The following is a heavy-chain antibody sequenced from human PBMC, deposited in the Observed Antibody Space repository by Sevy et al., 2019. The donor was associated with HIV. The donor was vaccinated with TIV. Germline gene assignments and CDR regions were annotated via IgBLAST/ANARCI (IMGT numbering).Heavy chain of an antibody. D-gene: IGHD2-15*01. J-gene: IGHJ5*02. CDR3: AKDYCIGNDCFLGWFDP. Sequence: GGSLRLSCAASGFTLSSVGIHWVRLTPGTGLEWLAFIGHDGNKYFYGASVKGRITTSRDNSNNTVSLQMNSLRVEDTAIYYCAKDYCIGNDCFLGWFDPRGQGTVVTVSS. CDR1: GFTLSSVG. CDR2: IGHDGNKY. V-gene: IGHV3-30*02.